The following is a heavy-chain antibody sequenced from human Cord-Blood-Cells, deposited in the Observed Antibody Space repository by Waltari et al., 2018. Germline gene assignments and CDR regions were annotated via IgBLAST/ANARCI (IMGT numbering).Heavy chain of an antibody. CDR2: ISYDGSNK. Sequence: QVQLVESGGGVVQPGRSLRLSWAASGFTFSSYAMHWVRQAPGKGLEWVAVISYDGSNKYYADSVKGRFTISRDNSKNTLYLQMNSLRAEDTAVYYCARDPTMVRGVIDYWGQGTLVTVSS. CDR3: ARDPTMVRGVIDY. V-gene: IGHV3-30*04. D-gene: IGHD3-10*01. CDR1: GFTFSSYA. J-gene: IGHJ4*02.